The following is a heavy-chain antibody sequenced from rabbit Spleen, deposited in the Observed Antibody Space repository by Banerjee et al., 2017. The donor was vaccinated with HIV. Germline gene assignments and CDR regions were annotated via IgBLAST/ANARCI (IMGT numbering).Heavy chain of an antibody. Sequence: QEQLVESGGGLVQPEGSLTLTCKASGFSFSDRDVMCWVRQAPGKGLEWIACINAATGKPVYATWAKGRFTISKTSSTTVTLQMTSLTAADTATYFCAREDNHYIRMDLWGPGTLVTVS. CDR3: AREDNHYIRMDL. CDR1: GFSFSDRDV. J-gene: IGHJ6*01. CDR2: INAATGKP. D-gene: IGHD1-1*01. V-gene: IGHV1S45*01.